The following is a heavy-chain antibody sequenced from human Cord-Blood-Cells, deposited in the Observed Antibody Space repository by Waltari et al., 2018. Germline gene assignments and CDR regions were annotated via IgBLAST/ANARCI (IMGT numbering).Heavy chain of an antibody. Sequence: QGHLVESGGRVVKLGGSLRLSCAASGFPFSSSGMHLDRTAPGKGLEWVAFIWYGGSNKYYADSVKGRFTISRDNSKTTLYLQMNSLRAEDTAVYYCARPVAGSRMYAFDIWGQGTMVTVSS. CDR3: ARPVAGSRMYAFDI. J-gene: IGHJ3*02. D-gene: IGHD6-19*01. CDR1: GFPFSSSG. CDR2: IWYGGSNK. V-gene: IGHV3-33*01.